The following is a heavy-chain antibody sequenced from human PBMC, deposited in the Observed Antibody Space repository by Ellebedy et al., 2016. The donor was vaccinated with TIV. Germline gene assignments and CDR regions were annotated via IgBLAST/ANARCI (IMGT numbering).Heavy chain of an antibody. CDR3: ARCGSGRYYNVPFDY. J-gene: IGHJ4*02. CDR1: GGSISSSNYY. D-gene: IGHD3-10*01. Sequence: SETLSLTXSVSGGSISSSNYYWGWIRQPPGKGLGWIGTIFYTGTTYYNPSLKSRVTISVDTSKNEFSLKLSSVTAADTAVYYCARCGSGRYYNVPFDYWGQGTLVTVSS. CDR2: IFYTGTT. V-gene: IGHV4-39*01.